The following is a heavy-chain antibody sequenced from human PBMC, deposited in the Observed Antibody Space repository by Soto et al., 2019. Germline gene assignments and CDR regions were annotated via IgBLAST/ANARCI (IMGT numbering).Heavy chain of an antibody. Sequence: QVQLQQWGAGLLKPSETLSLNCAVNGGSLSGFYWSWIRQPRGKGLEWIGEIKDGGYTNYSPSLKSRATISSDRSNNPFFLRLNSVTAADTGVYYCARGQEGVVATHWDQGALVTVSS. D-gene: IGHD5-12*01. CDR3: ARGQEGVVATH. CDR1: GGSLSGFY. V-gene: IGHV4-34*01. J-gene: IGHJ4*02. CDR2: IKDGGYT.